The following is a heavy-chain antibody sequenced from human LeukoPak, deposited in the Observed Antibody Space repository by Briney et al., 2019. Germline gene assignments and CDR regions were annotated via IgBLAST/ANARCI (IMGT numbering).Heavy chain of an antibody. CDR3: AKDSISVVRGVISPWD. Sequence: PGGSLRLSCAASGFTFSSYAMHWVRQAPGKGLEWVAVISYDGSNKYYADSVKGRFTISRDNSKNTLYLQMNILRAEDTAVYYCAKDSISVVRGVISPWDWGQGTLVTVSS. V-gene: IGHV3-30*04. D-gene: IGHD3-10*01. CDR2: ISYDGSNK. J-gene: IGHJ4*02. CDR1: GFTFSSYA.